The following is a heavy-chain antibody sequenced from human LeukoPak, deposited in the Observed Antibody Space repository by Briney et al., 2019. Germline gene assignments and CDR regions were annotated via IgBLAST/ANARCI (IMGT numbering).Heavy chain of an antibody. D-gene: IGHD2-2*01. V-gene: IGHV5-51*01. Sequence: GESLKISCKGTGYSFTSYWIGWVRQMPGKGLEWMGIIYPDDSDTRYSPSFQGQVTISADKSISTAYLQWSSLKASDTAMYYCATGYCSSTSCPLALDYWGQGTLVTVSS. CDR1: GYSFTSYW. J-gene: IGHJ4*02. CDR2: IYPDDSDT. CDR3: ATGYCSSTSCPLALDY.